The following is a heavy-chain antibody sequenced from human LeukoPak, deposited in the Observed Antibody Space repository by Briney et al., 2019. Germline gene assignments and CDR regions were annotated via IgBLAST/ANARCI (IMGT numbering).Heavy chain of an antibody. CDR1: GFTVSSNY. J-gene: IGHJ6*02. V-gene: IGHV3-53*01. Sequence: PGGSLRLSCAASGFTVSSNYMSWVRQAPGKGLEWVSVIYSGGSTYYADSVKGRFTISRDNSKNTLYLQMNSLRAEDTAVYYCARARYGDYRLLYYYYGMDAWGQGTTVTVSS. CDR2: IYSGGST. D-gene: IGHD4-17*01. CDR3: ARARYGDYRLLYYYYGMDA.